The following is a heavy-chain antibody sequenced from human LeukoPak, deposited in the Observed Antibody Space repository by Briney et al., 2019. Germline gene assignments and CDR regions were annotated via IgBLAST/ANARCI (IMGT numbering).Heavy chain of an antibody. D-gene: IGHD2-21*01. CDR1: GGSVSSGSYY. CDR3: ARHLNNCGDDCYIFGY. CDR2: IYYSGST. Sequence: PSETLSLTCTVSGGSVSSGSYYWSWIRQPPGKGLEWMGYIYYSGSTNYNPSLKSRVTISVDTSKNQFSLRVSSVTAADTAVYYCARHLNNCGDDCYIFGYWGQGTLVTVSS. J-gene: IGHJ4*02. V-gene: IGHV4-61*01.